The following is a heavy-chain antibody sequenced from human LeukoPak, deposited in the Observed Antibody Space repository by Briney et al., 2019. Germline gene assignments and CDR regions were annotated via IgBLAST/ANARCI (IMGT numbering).Heavy chain of an antibody. CDR1: GYTFTGYY. J-gene: IGHJ4*02. CDR2: INPNSGGT. D-gene: IGHD3-3*01. Sequence: ASVKVSCKASGYTFTGYYMHWVRQAPGQGLEWMGWINPNSGGTNYAQKFQGRVTMTRDTSISTAYMELSRLRSDDTAVYYCARSPSSYDFWSGLGYWGQGTLVTVSS. V-gene: IGHV1-2*02. CDR3: ARSPSSYDFWSGLGY.